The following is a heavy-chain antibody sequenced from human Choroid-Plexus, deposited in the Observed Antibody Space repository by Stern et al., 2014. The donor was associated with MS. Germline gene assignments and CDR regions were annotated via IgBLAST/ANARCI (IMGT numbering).Heavy chain of an antibody. CDR3: AKDRQYLTYFFDH. Sequence: VQLVESGGGVVQPGRPLRLSCVASGFTFGSCAMHWVRQAPGQGLEWVAGVSYDGSNKYYADSVKGRFTISRDNSQNTLYMQMSSLRAEDTAVYYCAKDRQYLTYFFDHWGQGSLVTVSS. CDR2: VSYDGSNK. J-gene: IGHJ5*02. CDR1: GFTFGSCA. V-gene: IGHV3-30*18. D-gene: IGHD2/OR15-2a*01.